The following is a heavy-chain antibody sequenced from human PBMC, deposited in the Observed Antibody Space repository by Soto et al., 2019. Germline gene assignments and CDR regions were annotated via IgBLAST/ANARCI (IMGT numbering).Heavy chain of an antibody. CDR2: MNPNNGDT. CDR3: ARERSHSSSWSNSFDI. Sequence: QVQLVQSGAEVKKPGASVKVSCKASGYTFTNYNINWVRQATGQGLEWMGWMNPNNGDTGYAQKFQGRVTMTRNTSISTAYMQLSSLRSEDTAVYYCARERSHSSSWSNSFDIWGQGIMVTVSS. V-gene: IGHV1-8*01. D-gene: IGHD6-13*01. J-gene: IGHJ3*02. CDR1: GYTFTNYN.